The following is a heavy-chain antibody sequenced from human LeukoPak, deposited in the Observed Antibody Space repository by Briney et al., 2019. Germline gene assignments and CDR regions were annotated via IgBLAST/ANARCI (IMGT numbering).Heavy chain of an antibody. Sequence: ASVKASCKASGYTFTSYGISWVRQAPGQRLEWMGWIIGYNGNTNYTQRLQGRVSMTTDRSTSTAYMEPRSLRSDDTAVYYCARFPTSYDYSDYWGQGTLVTVSS. J-gene: IGHJ4*02. V-gene: IGHV1-18*01. CDR3: ARFPTSYDYSDY. CDR1: GYTFTSYG. D-gene: IGHD4-11*01. CDR2: IIGYNGNT.